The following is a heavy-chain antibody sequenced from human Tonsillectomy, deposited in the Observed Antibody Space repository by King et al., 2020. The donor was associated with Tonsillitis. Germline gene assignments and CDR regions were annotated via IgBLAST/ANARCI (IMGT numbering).Heavy chain of an antibody. Sequence: QLVQSGAEVKKPGASVKVSCNVSGYTLTELSMHWVRQAPGKGLEWMGGFDPEDGETIYTQKVQGRLTMTEDTSADTIYMELTRLRYEDTAVYYCATLVPAAIYYFDYWGQGTLVTVSS. V-gene: IGHV1-24*01. J-gene: IGHJ4*02. CDR2: FDPEDGET. CDR3: ATLVPAAIYYFDY. D-gene: IGHD2-2*02. CDR1: GYTLTELS.